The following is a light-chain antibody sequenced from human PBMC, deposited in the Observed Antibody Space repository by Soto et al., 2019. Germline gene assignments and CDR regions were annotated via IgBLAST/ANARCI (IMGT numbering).Light chain of an antibody. CDR3: QQYYSYRT. Sequence: EIVMTQSPATLSVSPGERATLSCRASQSVSSNLAWYQQKPGQAPRLLIYGASTRATGIPARFSGSGSGTEFTLTISSLQSEDFATYYCQQYYSYRTFGQGTKVEIK. CDR1: QSVSSN. J-gene: IGKJ1*01. V-gene: IGKV3-15*01. CDR2: GAS.